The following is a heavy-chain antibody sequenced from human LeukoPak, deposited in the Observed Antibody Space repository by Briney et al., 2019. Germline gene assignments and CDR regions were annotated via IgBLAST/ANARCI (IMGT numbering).Heavy chain of an antibody. CDR3: AREYYYGSGSARAFDL. J-gene: IGHJ4*02. V-gene: IGHV4-30-4*01. CDR1: GGSISSGDYY. D-gene: IGHD3-10*01. CDR2: IYYGGST. Sequence: SETLSLTCTVSGGSISSGDYYWSWIRQPPGKGLEWIGYIYYGGSTYYNPSLKSRVTISLDTSKNQFSLKLNSVTAADTAVYYCAREYYYGSGSARAFDLWGRGTLVTVSS.